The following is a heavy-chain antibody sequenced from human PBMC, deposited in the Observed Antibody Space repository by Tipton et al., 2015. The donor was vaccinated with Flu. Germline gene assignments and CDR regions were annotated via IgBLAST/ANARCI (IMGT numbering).Heavy chain of an antibody. CDR3: AGGGGGDTVSLFDT. Sequence: GLVKPSQTISLTCAISGDIVSSNSASWNWIRQSPSRGLEWLGRTYYRSKWYDDYAASVKSRIIINPDTSKNQFSLQLNSVTPEDTAMYYGAGGGGGDTVSLFDTWGQGTLVTVSS. J-gene: IGHJ5*02. CDR1: GDIVSSNSAS. V-gene: IGHV6-1*01. CDR2: TYYRSKWYD. D-gene: IGHD2-15*01.